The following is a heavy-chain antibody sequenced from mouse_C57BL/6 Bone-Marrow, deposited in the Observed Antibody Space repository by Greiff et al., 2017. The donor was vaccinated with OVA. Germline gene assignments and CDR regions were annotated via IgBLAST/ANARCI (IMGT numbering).Heavy chain of an antibody. CDR3: AREEGDENGYYGFAY. CDR2: IYPRSGNT. J-gene: IGHJ3*01. D-gene: IGHD2-3*01. Sequence: VKLQESGAELARPGASVKLSCKASGYTFTSYGISWVKQRTGQGLEWIGEIYPRSGNTYYNEKFKGKATLTADKSSSTAYMELRSLTSEDSAVYFCAREEGDENGYYGFAYWGQGTLVTVSA. CDR1: GYTFTSYG. V-gene: IGHV1-81*01.